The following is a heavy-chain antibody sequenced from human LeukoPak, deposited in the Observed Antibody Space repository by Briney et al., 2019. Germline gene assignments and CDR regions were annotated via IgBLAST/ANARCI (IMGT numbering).Heavy chain of an antibody. V-gene: IGHV4-34*01. Sequence: KPSETLSLTCAVYGGSFSGYYWSWIRQPPGKGLEWIGEINHSGSTNYNPSLKSRVTISVDTSKNQFSLKLSSVTAADTAVNYCARGLRVGGGDCYIDYWGQGTLVTVSS. CDR2: INHSGST. CDR1: GGSFSGYY. D-gene: IGHD2-21*02. CDR3: ARGLRVGGGDCYIDY. J-gene: IGHJ4*02.